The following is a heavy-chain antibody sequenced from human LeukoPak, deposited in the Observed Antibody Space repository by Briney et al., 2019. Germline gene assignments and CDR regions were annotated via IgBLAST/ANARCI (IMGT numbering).Heavy chain of an antibody. J-gene: IGHJ3*02. CDR1: GFTFSGSA. CDR3: TRLWVPGDSSGYYYTKNDAFDI. Sequence: GGSLRLSCAASGFTFSGSAMHWVRQASGKGLEWVGRIRSKASSYATAYAASVKGRFTISREDSKNTAYLQMNSLKTEDTAVYYCTRLWVPGDSSGYYYTKNDAFDIGGQGTMVTVSS. V-gene: IGHV3-73*01. CDR2: IRSKASSYAT. D-gene: IGHD3-22*01.